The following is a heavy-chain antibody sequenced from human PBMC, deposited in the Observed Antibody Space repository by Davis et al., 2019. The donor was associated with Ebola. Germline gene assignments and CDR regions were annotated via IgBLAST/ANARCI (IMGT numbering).Heavy chain of an antibody. CDR1: GGSISSGGYS. V-gene: IGHV4-30-4*07. CDR2: IYYSGST. J-gene: IGHJ3*02. Sequence: MPSETLSLTCAVSGGSISSGGYSWSWIRQPPGKGLEWIGYIYYSGSTYYNPSLKSRVTISVDTSKNQFSLKLSSVTAADTAVYYCARDFIGASGVVVTAMAFDIWGQGTMVTVSS. D-gene: IGHD2-21*02. CDR3: ARDFIGASGVVVTAMAFDI.